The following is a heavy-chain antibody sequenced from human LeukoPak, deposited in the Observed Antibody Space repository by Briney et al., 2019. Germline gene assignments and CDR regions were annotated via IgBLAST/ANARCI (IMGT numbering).Heavy chain of an antibody. V-gene: IGHV4-34*01. CDR3: ARRRWELRFGNDY. J-gene: IGHJ4*02. CDR1: GGSFSGYY. CDR2: INHSGST. Sequence: PSETLPLTCAVYGGSFSGYYWSWIRQPPGKGLEWIGEINHSGSTNYNPSLKSRVTISVDTSKNQFSLKLSSVTAADTAVYYCARRRWELRFGNDYWGQGTLVTVSS. D-gene: IGHD1-26*01.